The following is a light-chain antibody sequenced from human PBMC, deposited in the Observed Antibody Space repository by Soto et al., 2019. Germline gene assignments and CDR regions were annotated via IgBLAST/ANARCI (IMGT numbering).Light chain of an antibody. CDR3: SSYAGSSNV. J-gene: IGLJ1*01. Sequence: QSVLTQPASVSGSPGQSITISCTGTSSDVGGYEYVSWYQLHPGKAPKLMIYEVNKRPSGVPDRFSGSKSGNTASLTVSGLQAEDEADYYCSSYAGSSNVFGTGTKLTVL. CDR2: EVN. CDR1: SSDVGGYEY. V-gene: IGLV2-8*01.